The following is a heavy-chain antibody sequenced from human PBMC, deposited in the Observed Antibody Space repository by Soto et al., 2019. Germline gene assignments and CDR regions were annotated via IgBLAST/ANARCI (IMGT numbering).Heavy chain of an antibody. D-gene: IGHD6-19*01. J-gene: IGHJ6*02. Sequence: PGGSLRLSCAASGFTFSSYAMSWVRQAPGKGLEWVSAISGSGGSTYYADSVKGRFTISRDNSKNTLYLQMNSLRAEDTAVYYCANRGGAVAGTSADYYGMDVWGQGTTVTVSS. CDR1: GFTFSSYA. V-gene: IGHV3-23*01. CDR2: ISGSGGST. CDR3: ANRGGAVAGTSADYYGMDV.